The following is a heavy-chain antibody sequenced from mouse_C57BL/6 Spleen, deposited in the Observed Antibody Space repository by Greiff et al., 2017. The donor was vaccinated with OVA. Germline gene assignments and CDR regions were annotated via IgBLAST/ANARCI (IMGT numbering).Heavy chain of an antibody. Sequence: QVQLKESGAELVKPGASVKMSCKASGYTFTSYWITWVKQRPGQGLEWIGDIYPGSGSTNYNEKFKSKATLTVDTSSSTAYMQLSSLTSEDSAVYYCARDFDYGYAMDYWGQGTSVTVSS. V-gene: IGHV1-55*01. CDR1: GYTFTSYW. D-gene: IGHD2-4*01. CDR3: ARDFDYGYAMDY. CDR2: IYPGSGST. J-gene: IGHJ4*01.